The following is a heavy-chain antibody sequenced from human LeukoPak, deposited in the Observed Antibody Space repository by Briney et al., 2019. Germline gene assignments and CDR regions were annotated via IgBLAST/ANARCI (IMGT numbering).Heavy chain of an antibody. CDR3: AKDYYGSGSYYSFDY. D-gene: IGHD3-10*01. V-gene: IGHV3-23*01. Sequence: GGSLRLSCAASGFTFSSYAMSWVRQAPGKGLEWVSAISGSGGSTYYTDSVKGRFTISRDNSKNTLYLQMNSLRAEDTAVYYCAKDYYGSGSYYSFDYWGQGALVTVSS. J-gene: IGHJ4*02. CDR2: ISGSGGST. CDR1: GFTFSSYA.